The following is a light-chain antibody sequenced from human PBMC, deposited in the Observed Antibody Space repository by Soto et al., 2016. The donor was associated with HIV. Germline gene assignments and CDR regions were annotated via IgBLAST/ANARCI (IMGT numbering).Light chain of an antibody. CDR3: QVWDSHNDPWV. CDR2: DDR. Sequence: SYVVTQPPSVSVAPGQTARITCGGINIGSKSVHWYQQKPGQAPVLVIYDDRDRPSGIPERFSGSNSGSTATLTINRVEAEDEVDFYCQVWDSHNDPWVFGGGTRLTVL. CDR1: NIGSKS. J-gene: IGLJ3*02. V-gene: IGLV3-21*02.